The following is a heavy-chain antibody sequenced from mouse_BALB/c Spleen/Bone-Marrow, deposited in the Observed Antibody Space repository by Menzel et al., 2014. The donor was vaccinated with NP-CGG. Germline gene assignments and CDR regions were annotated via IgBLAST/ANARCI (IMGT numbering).Heavy chain of an antibody. CDR2: INPYNGDT. Sequence: VQLQQSGPELVKPGASVKISFKASGYSFTGYFMNWVMQSHGKSLEWIGRINPYNGDTFYNQKFKDKATLTIDKSSSTAHMELRSLASEDSAVYYCARIYDYDRGAWFAYWGQGTLVTVSA. CDR3: ARIYDYDRGAWFAY. CDR1: GYSFTGYF. V-gene: IGHV1-20*02. J-gene: IGHJ3*01. D-gene: IGHD2-4*01.